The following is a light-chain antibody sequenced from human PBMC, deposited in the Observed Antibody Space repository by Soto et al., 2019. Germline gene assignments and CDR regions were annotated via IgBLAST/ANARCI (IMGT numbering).Light chain of an antibody. CDR1: QSLSSA. V-gene: IGKV3-11*01. CDR2: DAS. CDR3: QRRSSWPPAIT. J-gene: IGKJ5*01. Sequence: EIVLTPSPATLSLSPGERATLCCMASQSLSSALAWYQQKPGQAPRLLIHDASSRATGIPDRFSGSGSETDFTLTISSLEPEDFAVYYCQRRSSWPPAITFGQGTRLEI.